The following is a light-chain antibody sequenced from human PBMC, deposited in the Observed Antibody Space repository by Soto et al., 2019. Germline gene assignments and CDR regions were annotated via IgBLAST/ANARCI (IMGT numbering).Light chain of an antibody. Sequence: QSVLTQSPSASASLGASVKLTCTLSSGHSNYAIAWHQQQSEKGPRYLMKLNSDGRHSKGDGIPDRFSGSSSGAERYLTISSLQSEDEADYYCQTWGSGIVLFGGGTKLTVL. CDR2: LNSDGRH. CDR1: SGHSNYA. CDR3: QTWGSGIVL. J-gene: IGLJ2*01. V-gene: IGLV4-69*01.